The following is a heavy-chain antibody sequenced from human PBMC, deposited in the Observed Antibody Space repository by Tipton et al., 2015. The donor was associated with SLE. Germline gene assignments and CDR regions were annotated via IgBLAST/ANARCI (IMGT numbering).Heavy chain of an antibody. V-gene: IGHV4-34*01. Sequence: LSCALYHGSFNGYSWSWLRRPPGKGLEWIGEITHFRTTNYNPSLNSVATISLDTSRNQFSLNLRSVTAADTAMYYCARGVAGYSFFSYMDVWGKGTTVTIS. CDR3: ARGVAGYSFFSYMDV. J-gene: IGHJ6*03. D-gene: IGHD2-15*01. CDR2: ITHFRTT. CDR1: HGSFNGYS.